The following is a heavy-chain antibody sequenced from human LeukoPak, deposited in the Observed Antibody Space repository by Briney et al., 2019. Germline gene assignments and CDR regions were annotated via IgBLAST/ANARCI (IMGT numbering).Heavy chain of an antibody. CDR3: ARMSGMVVRGVIPDYYYMDV. Sequence: SETLSLTCTVSGGSISSSSYYWGWIRQPPGKGLEWIGNIYYSGSTYYNPSLKSRVTVSVDTSKNQFSLKLSSVTAADTAVYYCARMSGMVVRGVIPDYYYMDVWGKGTTVIVSS. J-gene: IGHJ6*03. CDR1: GGSISSSSYY. D-gene: IGHD3-10*01. CDR2: IYYSGST. V-gene: IGHV4-39*01.